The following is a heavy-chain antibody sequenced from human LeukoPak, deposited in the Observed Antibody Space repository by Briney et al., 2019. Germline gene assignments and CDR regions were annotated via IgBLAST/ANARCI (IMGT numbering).Heavy chain of an antibody. CDR3: ARTASRGCFDY. Sequence: SETLSLTCTVSGGSISSYYWSWIRQPPGKGLEWIGYIYYSGSTNYNPSLKSRVTISVDTSKNQFSLKLSSVTAADTAVYYCARTASRGCFDYWGQGALVTVSS. CDR1: GGSISSYY. CDR2: IYYSGST. J-gene: IGHJ4*02. V-gene: IGHV4-59*01. D-gene: IGHD6-19*01.